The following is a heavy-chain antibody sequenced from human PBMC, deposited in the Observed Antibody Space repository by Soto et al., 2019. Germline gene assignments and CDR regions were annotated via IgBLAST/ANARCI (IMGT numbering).Heavy chain of an antibody. CDR3: AHIVVAGLGYYFDY. CDR2: IYWDDDK. Sequence: QITLKESGPTLAKPTQTLTLTCTFSGFSLSSTRMAVGWIRQPPGKALEWLALIYWDDDKRYSPFLKSRLTITKDTSKNPVVLTMSNMDPVDTARYYCAHIVVAGLGYYFDYWGQGTLVTVSS. CDR1: GFSLSSTRMA. V-gene: IGHV2-5*02. D-gene: IGHD6-19*01. J-gene: IGHJ4*02.